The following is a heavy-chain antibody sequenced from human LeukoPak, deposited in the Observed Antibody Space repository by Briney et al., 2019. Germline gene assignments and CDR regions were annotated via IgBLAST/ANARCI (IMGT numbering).Heavy chain of an antibody. J-gene: IGHJ4*02. CDR1: GFTVSSNY. CDR2: IYSGGST. CDR3: ARETSDGGFDY. Sequence: GGSLRLSCAASGFTVSSNYMSWVRQAPGRGLEWVSVIYSGGSTYYADSVKGRFTISRDNSKNTLYLQMNSLRAEDTAVYYCARETSDGGFDYWGQGTLVTVSS. V-gene: IGHV3-53*01.